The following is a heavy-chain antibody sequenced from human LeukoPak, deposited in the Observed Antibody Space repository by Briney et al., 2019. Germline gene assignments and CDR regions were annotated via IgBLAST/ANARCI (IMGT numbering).Heavy chain of an antibody. CDR2: INPNSGGT. J-gene: IGHJ6*02. V-gene: IGHV1-2*06. Sequence: ASVKVSCKASGYTFTGYYMHWVRQAPGQGLEWMGRINPNSGGTNYAQKFQGRVTMTTDTSISTAYMELSRLRSDDTTVYYCARTEDIVVVPPQYYYGMDVWGQGTTVTVSS. D-gene: IGHD2-2*01. CDR1: GYTFTGYY. CDR3: ARTEDIVVVPPQYYYGMDV.